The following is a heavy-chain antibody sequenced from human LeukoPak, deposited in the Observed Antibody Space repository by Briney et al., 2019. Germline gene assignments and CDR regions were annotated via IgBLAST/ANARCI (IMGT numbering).Heavy chain of an antibody. J-gene: IGHJ3*02. D-gene: IGHD3-3*01. CDR1: GFTFSDYY. V-gene: IGHV3-11*01. Sequence: GGSLRLSCAASGFTFSDYYMSWIRQAPGKGLEWVSYISSSGSTIYYADSVKGRFTISRDNAKNSLYLQMNSLRAEDTAVYYCARDTYDFWSGYSLRAFDIWGQGTMVTVSS. CDR3: ARDTYDFWSGYSLRAFDI. CDR2: ISSSGSTI.